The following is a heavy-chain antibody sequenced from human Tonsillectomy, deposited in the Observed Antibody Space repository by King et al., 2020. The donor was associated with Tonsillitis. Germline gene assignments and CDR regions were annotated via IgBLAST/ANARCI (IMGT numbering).Heavy chain of an antibody. J-gene: IGHJ6*02. CDR1: GFTFSNYD. CDR2: IGTAGDT. D-gene: IGHD7-27*01. V-gene: IGHV3-13*01. CDR3: ARAVPNWGRDYFYGLDV. Sequence: VQLVESGGGLVQPGGSLRLSCAASGFTFSNYDMHWVRQATGKGLEWVSAIGTAGDTYYPGSVKGRFTISRDNAKNSLYLQMNNLSAGDTAVYYCARAVPNWGRDYFYGLDVWGQGTTVTVSS.